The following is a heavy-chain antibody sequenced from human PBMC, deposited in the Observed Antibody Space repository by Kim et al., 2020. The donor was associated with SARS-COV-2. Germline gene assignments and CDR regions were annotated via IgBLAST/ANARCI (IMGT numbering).Heavy chain of an antibody. D-gene: IGHD3-9*01. Sequence: RFTISRDNAKNSLYLQMNSLRAEDTAVYYCARDDYDILTGYYPGGGWFDPWGQGTLVTVSS. V-gene: IGHV3-11*06. CDR3: ARDDYDILTGYYPGGGWFDP. J-gene: IGHJ5*02.